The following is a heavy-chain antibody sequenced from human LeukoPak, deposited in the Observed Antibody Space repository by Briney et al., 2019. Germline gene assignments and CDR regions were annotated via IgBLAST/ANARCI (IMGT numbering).Heavy chain of an antibody. Sequence: ASVKVSCRASGYTFTSYAMHWVRQAPGQRLEWMGWINAGNGNTKYSQKFQGRVTITRDTSASTAYMQLSSLRSEDTAVYYCARDRQMVRGFMGSFDIWGQGTMVTVSS. D-gene: IGHD3-10*01. V-gene: IGHV1-3*01. J-gene: IGHJ3*02. CDR1: GYTFTSYA. CDR2: INAGNGNT. CDR3: ARDRQMVRGFMGSFDI.